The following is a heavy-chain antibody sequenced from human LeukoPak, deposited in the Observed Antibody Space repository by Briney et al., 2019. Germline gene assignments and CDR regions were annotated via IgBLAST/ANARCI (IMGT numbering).Heavy chain of an antibody. Sequence: GGTLRLSCAASGFTFSSHGMNWVRQAPGKGLEWVSYISSSGSTIYYADSVKGRFTISRDNAKNSLYLQMNSLRAEDTAVYNCAKDRRRDDVLTGSFSDWGQGTLVTVSS. CDR2: ISSSGSTI. J-gene: IGHJ4*02. D-gene: IGHD3-9*01. V-gene: IGHV3-48*04. CDR1: GFTFSSHG. CDR3: AKDRRRDDVLTGSFSD.